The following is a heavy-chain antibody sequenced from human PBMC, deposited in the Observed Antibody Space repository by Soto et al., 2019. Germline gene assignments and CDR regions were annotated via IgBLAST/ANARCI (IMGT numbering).Heavy chain of an antibody. Sequence: EVQLLESGGGLVQPGGSLRLSCAASGFTFSSYVMSWVRQAPGKGLEWVSAISGSGGSTYYADSVKGRFTISRDNSKNTLYLQMNSLRAEDTAVYYCAKDRNPWSSSFSVLSFAFDIWGQGTMVTVSS. CDR2: ISGSGGST. CDR1: GFTFSSYV. CDR3: AKDRNPWSSSFSVLSFAFDI. D-gene: IGHD6-6*01. J-gene: IGHJ3*02. V-gene: IGHV3-23*01.